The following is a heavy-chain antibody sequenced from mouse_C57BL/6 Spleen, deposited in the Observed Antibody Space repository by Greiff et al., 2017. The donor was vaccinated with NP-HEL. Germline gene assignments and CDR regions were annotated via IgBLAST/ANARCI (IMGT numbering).Heavy chain of an antibody. V-gene: IGHV1-69*01. Sequence: QVQLQQPGAELVMPGASVKLSCKASGYTFTSYWMHWVKQRPGQGLEWIGEIDPSDSSTNYNQKFKGKSTLTVDKSSSTAYMQLSSLTSADSAVYYCARFRYGSSLYVGVWGTGTTVTVAT. CDR2: IDPSDSST. CDR3: ARFRYGSSLYVGV. J-gene: IGHJ1*03. D-gene: IGHD1-1*01. CDR1: GYTFTSYW.